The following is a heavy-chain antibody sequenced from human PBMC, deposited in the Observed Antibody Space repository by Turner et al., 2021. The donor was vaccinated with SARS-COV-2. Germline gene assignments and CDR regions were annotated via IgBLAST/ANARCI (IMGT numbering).Heavy chain of an antibody. CDR2: VYYIGET. CDR3: ARHHGLLWFGDRNWFDP. Sequence: QLQLQETGLGLVMPSGTLFPTCTIAGGPISSSSYYRGWIRQPPGKGLEWIGSVYYIGETYYNPSLKSRVTISEDTSKNQFSLKLSSGTAADTAVYYCARHHGLLWFGDRNWFDPWGQGTLVTVSS. CDR1: GGPISSSSYY. V-gene: IGHV4-39*01. J-gene: IGHJ5*02. D-gene: IGHD3-10*01.